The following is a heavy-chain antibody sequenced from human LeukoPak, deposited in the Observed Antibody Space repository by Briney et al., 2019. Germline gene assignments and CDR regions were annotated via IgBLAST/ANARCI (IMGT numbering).Heavy chain of an antibody. CDR3: ARSRDYYDSSGPLFDY. CDR2: IYTSGST. D-gene: IGHD3-22*01. CDR1: GGSISSYY. V-gene: IGHV4-4*07. J-gene: IGHJ4*02. Sequence: SETLSLTCTVSGGSISSYYWSWIRQPAGKGLEWSGRIYTSGSTNYNPSLKSRVTMSVDTSKNQFSLKLSSVTAADTAVYYCARSRDYYDSSGPLFDYWGQGTLVTVSS.